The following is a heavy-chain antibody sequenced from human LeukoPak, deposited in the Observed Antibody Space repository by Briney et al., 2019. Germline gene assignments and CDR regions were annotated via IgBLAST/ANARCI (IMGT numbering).Heavy chain of an antibody. D-gene: IGHD2-2*01. J-gene: IGHJ4*02. V-gene: IGHV5-51*01. Sequence: GESLKISGKGAGYSCTSYLSGGGRQMPGKGLEWMAIIYPGDSDTRYSPSCQGQVTISADKSISTSYPQWSSLKASATVIYYCVSGRSCSRNSRQCWFAYWGQATLVTVS. CDR2: IYPGDSDT. CDR3: VSGRSCSRNSRQCWFAY. CDR1: GYSCTSYL.